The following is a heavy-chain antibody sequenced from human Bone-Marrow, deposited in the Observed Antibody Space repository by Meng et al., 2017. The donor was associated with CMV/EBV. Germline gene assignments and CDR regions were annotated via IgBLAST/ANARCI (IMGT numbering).Heavy chain of an antibody. CDR2: IGTAGDT. V-gene: IGHV3-13*01. D-gene: IGHD3-16*01. Sequence: GGSLKISCAASGFTFSSYDMHWVRQATGKGLEWVSAIGTAGDTYYPGSVKGRFTISRDNAKNSLYLQMNSLRAEDTAVYYCARVMGGDYVWGSSYYYYGMDVWGQGTTVTVSS. CDR1: GFTFSSYD. J-gene: IGHJ6*02. CDR3: ARVMGGDYVWGSSYYYYGMDV.